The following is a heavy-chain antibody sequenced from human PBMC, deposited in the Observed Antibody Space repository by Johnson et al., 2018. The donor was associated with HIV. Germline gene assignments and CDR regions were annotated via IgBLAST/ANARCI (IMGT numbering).Heavy chain of an antibody. CDR3: AREGWILDRNDAFDI. CDR1: GFKFDDNY. D-gene: IGHD3/OR15-3a*01. Sequence: QVQLVESGGALVKPGGSLRLSCAASGFKFDDNYMAWIRQSPGQGLEWVSYDGSNKYYADSVKGRFTISRDNAKNSLYLQMNSLRAEDTAVYYCAREGWILDRNDAFDIWGQGTMVTVSS. V-gene: IGHV3-11*04. CDR2: DGSNK. J-gene: IGHJ3*02.